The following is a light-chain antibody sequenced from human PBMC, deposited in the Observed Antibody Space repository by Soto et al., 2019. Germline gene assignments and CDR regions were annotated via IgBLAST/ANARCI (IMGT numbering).Light chain of an antibody. J-gene: IGKJ1*01. Sequence: IVLTQSPCTLSVSPGERATLSCRASQSVGSSYLAWYQQTPGQAPRLLIYGASIRATGIPDRFSGSGSGTDFTLSISRLEPEDFAVYYCQQYGSSQTFGQGTKVDIK. CDR3: QQYGSSQT. CDR1: QSVGSSY. CDR2: GAS. V-gene: IGKV3-20*01.